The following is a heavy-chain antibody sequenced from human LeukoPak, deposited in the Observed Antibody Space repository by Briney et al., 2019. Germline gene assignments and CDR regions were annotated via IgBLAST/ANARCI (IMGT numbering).Heavy chain of an antibody. CDR1: GGSISSSSFH. J-gene: IGHJ4*02. D-gene: IGHD3-22*01. CDR3: AALGDSSGYYHI. Sequence: PSETLSLTCTVSGGSISSSSFHWGWIRQPPGKGLEWIGSIYNSGSTYYNPSLKSRVTISVDTSKNQFSLKLSSVTAADTAVYYCAALGDSSGYYHIGGQGTLVTVSS. V-gene: IGHV4-39*07. CDR2: IYNSGST.